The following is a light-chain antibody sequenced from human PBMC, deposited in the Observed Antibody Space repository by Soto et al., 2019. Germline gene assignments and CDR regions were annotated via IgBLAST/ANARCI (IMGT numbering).Light chain of an antibody. V-gene: IGKV3-11*01. CDR1: QSVSSY. Sequence: EIVLTQSPATLSLSPGERATLSCRASQSVSSYLAWYQQKPGQAPRLLIYDASNRATGIPARFSGSGSGTDFTLIISSLQSEDFAVYYCQHYKTWPLSFGGGTKVDIK. J-gene: IGKJ4*01. CDR3: QHYKTWPLS. CDR2: DAS.